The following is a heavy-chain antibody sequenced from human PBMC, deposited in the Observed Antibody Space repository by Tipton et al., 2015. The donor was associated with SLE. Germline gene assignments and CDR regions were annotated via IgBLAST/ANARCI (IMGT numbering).Heavy chain of an antibody. CDR3: ARAGGGDSNWFDP. CDR2: IYYSGST. D-gene: IGHD2-21*01. Sequence: LRLSCTVSGGSISSSSYYWGWIRQPPGKGLEWIGSIYYSGSTYYNPSLKSRVTISVDTSKNQFSLKLSSVTAADTAVYYCARAGGGDSNWFDPWGQGTLVTVSP. J-gene: IGHJ5*02. CDR1: GGSISSSSYY. V-gene: IGHV4-39*07.